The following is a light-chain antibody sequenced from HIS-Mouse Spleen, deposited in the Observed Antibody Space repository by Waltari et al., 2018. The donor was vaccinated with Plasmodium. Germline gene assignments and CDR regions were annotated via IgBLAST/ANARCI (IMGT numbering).Light chain of an antibody. CDR2: QDS. J-gene: IGLJ1*01. CDR1: KLGAKY. Sequence: SYELTQPPSVSVSPGQQASITCSGDKLGAKYACWYQQKPGQSPVLVIYQDSKRPSGIPERFSGSNSGNTATLTISGTQAMDEADYYCQAWDSSTDYVFGTGTKVTVL. CDR3: QAWDSSTDYV. V-gene: IGLV3-1*01.